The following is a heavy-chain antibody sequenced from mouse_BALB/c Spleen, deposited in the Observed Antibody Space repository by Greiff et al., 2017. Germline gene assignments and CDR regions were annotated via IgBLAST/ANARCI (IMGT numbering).Heavy chain of an antibody. CDR3: ARSLTPVVAPYFDY. CDR2: ISSGSSTI. J-gene: IGHJ2*01. V-gene: IGHV5-17*02. D-gene: IGHD1-1*01. CDR1: GFTFSSFG. Sequence: EVMLVESGGGLVQPGGSGKLSCAASGFTFSSFGMHWVRQTPEKGLEWVAYISSGSSTIYYADTVKGRFTISRDNPKNTLFLQMTSLRSEDTAMYYCARSLTPVVAPYFDYWGQGTTLTVSS.